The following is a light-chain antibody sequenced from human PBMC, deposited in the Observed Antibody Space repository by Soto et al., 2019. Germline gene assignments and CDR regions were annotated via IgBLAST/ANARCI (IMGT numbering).Light chain of an antibody. V-gene: IGKV3-15*01. CDR1: QSVGSN. Sequence: EVVMTQSPATLSVSPGERATLSCRASQSVGSNLAWYQHKPGQPPRLLIYGASTRTTGIPGRFSGSGSGTDFPLTISSLQSEDSAVYYCQQYSNWPEAFGQGTKVEI. CDR2: GAS. J-gene: IGKJ1*01. CDR3: QQYSNWPEA.